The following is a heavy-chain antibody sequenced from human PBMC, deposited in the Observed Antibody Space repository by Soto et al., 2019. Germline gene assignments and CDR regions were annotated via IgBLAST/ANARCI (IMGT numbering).Heavy chain of an antibody. J-gene: IGHJ4*02. CDR2: IKQDGSEK. V-gene: IGHV3-7*03. CDR1: GFTFSSYW. CDR3: ARGLEWSHTHEDRWDY. Sequence: GSLRLSCAASGFTFSSYWMSWVRQAPGKGLEWVANIKQDGSEKYYVDSVKGRFTISRDNAKNSLYLQMNSLRAEDTAVYYCARGLEWSHTHEDRWDYWGQGVLVTVSS. D-gene: IGHD3-3*01.